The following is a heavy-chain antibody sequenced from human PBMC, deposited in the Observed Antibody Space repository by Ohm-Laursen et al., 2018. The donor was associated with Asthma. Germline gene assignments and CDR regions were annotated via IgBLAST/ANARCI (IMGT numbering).Heavy chain of an antibody. CDR1: GITVSVNY. CDR2: IYNGGST. Sequence: SLRLSCTASGITVSVNYMSWVRQAPGKGLEWVPVIYNGGSTYHADSVRGRFTISRDNSKNTLYLQMNSLRGEDTAVYYCVRDLMDWYSPSLDFWGQGTLVTVSS. D-gene: IGHD3/OR15-3a*01. J-gene: IGHJ4*02. CDR3: VRDLMDWYSPSLDF. V-gene: IGHV3-53*01.